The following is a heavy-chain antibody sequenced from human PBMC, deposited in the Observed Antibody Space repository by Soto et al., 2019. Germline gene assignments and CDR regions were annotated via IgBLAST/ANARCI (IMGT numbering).Heavy chain of an antibody. CDR2: ISGGDGSP. V-gene: IGHV3-23*01. CDR3: AKWHTYNYDSLAFSGIAC. Sequence: GGSLRLSCVASGFTFSSYAMPWVRQAPGKGLEWVSAISGGDGSPSYADSVNGRFTISRDNSKNTLYLHMNSLSADDTAAYYCAKWHTYNYDSLAFSGIACWGQGTNVTISS. D-gene: IGHD3-16*01. J-gene: IGHJ1*01. CDR1: GFTFSSYA.